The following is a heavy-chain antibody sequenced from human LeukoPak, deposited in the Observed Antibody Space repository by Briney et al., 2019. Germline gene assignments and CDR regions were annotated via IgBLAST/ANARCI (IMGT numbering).Heavy chain of an antibody. J-gene: IGHJ5*02. D-gene: IGHD2-2*01. CDR2: IYTSGST. V-gene: IGHV4-61*02. Sequence: PSETLSLTCTVSGGSISSGSYYWSWIRQPAGKGLEWIGRIYTSGSTNYNPSLKSRVTISVDTSKNQFSRKLSSVTAADTAVYYCARDRRYCSSTSCYQGWFDPWGQGTLVTVSS. CDR1: GGSISSGSYY. CDR3: ARDRRYCSSTSCYQGWFDP.